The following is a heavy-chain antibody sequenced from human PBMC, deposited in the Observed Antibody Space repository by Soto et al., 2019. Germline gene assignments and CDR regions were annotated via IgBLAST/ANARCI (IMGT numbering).Heavy chain of an antibody. V-gene: IGHV3-74*01. CDR1: GFTFSNYW. CDR3: ARERNYYDSSGLLRGYYFDY. J-gene: IGHJ4*01. D-gene: IGHD3-22*01. Sequence: GGSLRLSCAASGFTFSNYWMHWVRQAPGKGLVWISRINDQGGSPTYADSVKGRFTISRDNSKNTMYLQMNSQRAEDTAVYYCARERNYYDSSGLLRGYYFDYWGQGTLVTVS. CDR2: INDQGGSP.